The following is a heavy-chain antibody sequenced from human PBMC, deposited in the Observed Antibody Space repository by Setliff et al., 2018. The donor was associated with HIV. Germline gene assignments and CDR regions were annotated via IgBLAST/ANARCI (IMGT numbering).Heavy chain of an antibody. D-gene: IGHD5-18*01. CDR1: GFSVSTNY. J-gene: IGHJ4*02. CDR3: AKGSLPSGYSYGFFDY. V-gene: IGHV3-66*02. CDR2: IHSDGTT. Sequence: GGSLRLSCAASGFSVSTNYMNWVRQAPGKGLEWVSVIHSDGTTYYADSVKGRFTVSRDNFKNTLYLQMNSLMAEDTAVYYCAKGSLPSGYSYGFFDYWGQGTLVTVSS.